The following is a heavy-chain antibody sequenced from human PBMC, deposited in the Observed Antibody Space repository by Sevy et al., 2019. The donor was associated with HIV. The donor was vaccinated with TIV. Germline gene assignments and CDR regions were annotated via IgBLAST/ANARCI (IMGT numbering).Heavy chain of an antibody. Sequence: GGSLRLSCAASGFTFSDYYMNWIRQAPGKGLEWVSSISSSGNTIYYADSVKGRFTISRYNAKNSLYLQMNSLRAEDTAVYYCAREFWKRFDYWGQGTLVTVSS. CDR2: ISSSGNTI. D-gene: IGHD3-3*01. CDR1: GFTFSDYY. J-gene: IGHJ4*02. V-gene: IGHV3-11*01. CDR3: AREFWKRFDY.